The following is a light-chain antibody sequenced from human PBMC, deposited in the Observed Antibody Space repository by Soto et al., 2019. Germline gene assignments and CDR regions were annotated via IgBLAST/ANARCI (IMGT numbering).Light chain of an antibody. CDR2: WAS. J-gene: IGKJ1*01. Sequence: DVVMTQSPDSLAVSLGERATIKCKSSQSVLHSPSNNNFLLWYQQKPGRPPKLLIHWASTRQSGVPDRFSGSGSRTDFTLTINNLPPEDVAVYYCQQYHSTPWTFGQGTRVEIK. CDR1: QSVLHSPSNNNF. CDR3: QQYHSTPWT. V-gene: IGKV4-1*01.